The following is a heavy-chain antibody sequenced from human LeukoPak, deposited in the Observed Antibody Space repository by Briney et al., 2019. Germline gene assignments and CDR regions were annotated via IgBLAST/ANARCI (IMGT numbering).Heavy chain of an antibody. CDR1: GGSISSGDYY. D-gene: IGHD1-26*01. J-gene: IGHJ4*02. CDR2: IYYSGST. Sequence: PSETLSLTCTVSGGSISSGDYYWSWIRQPPGKGLEWIGYIYYSGSTYYNPSLKSRVTISVDTSKNQFSLKLSSVTAADTAVYYCARTLIVGATVDYWGQGTLVTVSS. CDR3: ARTLIVGATVDY. V-gene: IGHV4-30-4*08.